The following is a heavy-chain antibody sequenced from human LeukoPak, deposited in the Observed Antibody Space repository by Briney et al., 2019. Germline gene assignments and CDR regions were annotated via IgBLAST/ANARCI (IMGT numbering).Heavy chain of an antibody. CDR1: GFTFSSYG. CDR3: ARAASGGAGDY. D-gene: IGHD1-26*01. CDR2: ISYDGSNK. V-gene: IGHV3-30*03. Sequence: GGSLRLSCAASGFTFSSYGMHWVRQAPGKGLEWVAVISYDGSNKYYADSVKGRFTISRDNTKNTLYLQMNSLRAEDTAVYYCARAASGGAGDYWGQGTLVTVSS. J-gene: IGHJ4*02.